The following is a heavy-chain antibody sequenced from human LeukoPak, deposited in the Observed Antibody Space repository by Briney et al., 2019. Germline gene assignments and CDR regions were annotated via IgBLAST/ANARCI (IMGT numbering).Heavy chain of an antibody. CDR3: ARLASGSYGPLTPFDY. D-gene: IGHD1-26*01. CDR1: GGSISSYY. Sequence: PSETLSLTCTVSGGSISSYYWIWIRQPPGKGLEWIGDIYYSGSTNYNPSLKSRVTISVDTSKNQFSLRLRSVTAADTAVYYSARLASGSYGPLTPFDYWGQGTLVTVSS. J-gene: IGHJ4*02. CDR2: IYYSGST. V-gene: IGHV4-59*08.